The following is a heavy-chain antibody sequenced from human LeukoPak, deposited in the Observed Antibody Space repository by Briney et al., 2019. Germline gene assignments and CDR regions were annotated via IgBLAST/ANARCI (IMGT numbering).Heavy chain of an antibody. Sequence: GGSLRLSCATSGFTFSNYWMSWVRQAAGKGLEWVANINQDGSEEYYVDSVGGRFTISRDNAKNSLYLQMNSLRAEDTAVYYCARPYDSNRDHSGYGYWGRGTLVTVSS. CDR2: INQDGSEE. CDR3: ARPYDSNRDHSGYGY. J-gene: IGHJ4*02. CDR1: GFTFSNYW. D-gene: IGHD5-12*01. V-gene: IGHV3-7*02.